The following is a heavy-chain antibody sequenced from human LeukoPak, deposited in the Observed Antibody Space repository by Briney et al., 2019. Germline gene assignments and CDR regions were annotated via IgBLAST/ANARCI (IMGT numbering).Heavy chain of an antibody. Sequence: PSETLSLTCIVSGGSISSYYWSWIRQPPGKGLEWIGYIDYSGSTNYNPSLKSRVTISVDTSKNQFSLKLSSVTAADTAVYYCARGGAFDIWGQGTMVTVSS. CDR2: IDYSGST. J-gene: IGHJ3*02. CDR3: ARGGAFDI. CDR1: GGSISSYY. V-gene: IGHV4-59*01.